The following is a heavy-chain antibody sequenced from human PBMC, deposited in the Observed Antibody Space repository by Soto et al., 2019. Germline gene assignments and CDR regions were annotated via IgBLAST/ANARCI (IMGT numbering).Heavy chain of an antibody. CDR2: IYHSGST. CDR3: ARGGMVMSYFDY. V-gene: IGHV4-30-2*01. D-gene: IGHD5-18*01. Sequence: PSETLSLTCAVSGGSISSGCYSWSWIRQPPGKGLEWIGYIYHSGSTYYNPSLKSRVTISVDRSKNQFSLKLSSVTTADTAVYYCARGGMVMSYFDYWGQGTLVTVSS. CDR1: GGSISSGCYS. J-gene: IGHJ4*02.